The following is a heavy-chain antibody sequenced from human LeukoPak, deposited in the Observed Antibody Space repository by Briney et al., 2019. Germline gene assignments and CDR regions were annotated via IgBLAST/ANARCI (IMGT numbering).Heavy chain of an antibody. CDR2: IRSSSDGGTT. CDR1: GLTVSNAW. J-gene: IGHJ5*02. V-gene: IGHV3-15*01. Sequence: GGSLRLSCAASGLTVSNAWMSWVRQAPGKGLEWVGRIRSSSDGGTTDYAAPVKGRFTISRDDSENTLFLRMSSLETEDTAVYYCTRMNYARFDPWGQGTLVIVSS. D-gene: IGHD2-2*01. CDR3: TRMNYARFDP.